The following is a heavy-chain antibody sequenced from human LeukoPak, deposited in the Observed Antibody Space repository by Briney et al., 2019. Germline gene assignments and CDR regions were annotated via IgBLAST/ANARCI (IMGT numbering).Heavy chain of an antibody. D-gene: IGHD6-19*01. CDR1: GGSFSGYY. CDR2: INHSGST. V-gene: IGHV4-34*01. CDR3: ARGIAVAGTGFDY. J-gene: IGHJ4*02. Sequence: SETLSLTCAVSGGSFSGYYWSWTRQPPGKGLEWIGEINHSGSTNYNPSLKSRVTISVDTSKNQFSLKLSSVTAADTAVYYCARGIAVAGTGFDYWGQGTLVTVSS.